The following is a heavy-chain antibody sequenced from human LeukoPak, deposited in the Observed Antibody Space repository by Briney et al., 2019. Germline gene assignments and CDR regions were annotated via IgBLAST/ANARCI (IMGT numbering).Heavy chain of an antibody. CDR2: ITSSSSYI. Sequence: GGSLRLSCAASGFTFSNYNMNWVRQAPGKGLEWVSSITSSSSYIYYADSVKGRFTISRDNAKNSLYLQMDSLRVEDTAVYYCAREGDTAMVSDAFDIWGQGTMVTVSS. D-gene: IGHD5-18*01. CDR1: GFTFSNYN. CDR3: AREGDTAMVSDAFDI. J-gene: IGHJ3*02. V-gene: IGHV3-21*06.